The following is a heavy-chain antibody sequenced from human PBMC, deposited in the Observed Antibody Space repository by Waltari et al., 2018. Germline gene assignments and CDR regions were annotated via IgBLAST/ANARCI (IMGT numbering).Heavy chain of an antibody. V-gene: IGHV3-7*01. J-gene: IGHJ4*02. D-gene: IGHD3-3*01. CDR1: GFSFRSIW. Sequence: QLVESGGGLVQPGGSLSLSCAPPGFSFRSIWMSWVRQAPGKGPQWVANIRNDGGEIHYADAVKGRFTISRDNAKDSLYLQMDSLRGDDTAVYHCALGWSLERWGRGTLVTVSS. CDR2: IRNDGGEI. CDR3: ALGWSLER.